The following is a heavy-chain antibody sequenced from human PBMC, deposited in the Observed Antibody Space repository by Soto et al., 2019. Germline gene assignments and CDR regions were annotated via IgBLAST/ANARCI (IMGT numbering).Heavy chain of an antibody. CDR3: ARGRGSSGWYYFDY. Sequence: ASVKVSCKASGYTFTSYDINWVRQATGQGLEWMGWMNPNSGNTGCAQKFQGRVTMTRNTSISTAYMELSSLRSEDTAVYYCARGRGSSGWYYFDYWGQGTLVTVSS. J-gene: IGHJ4*02. CDR1: GYTFTSYD. V-gene: IGHV1-8*01. CDR2: MNPNSGNT. D-gene: IGHD6-19*01.